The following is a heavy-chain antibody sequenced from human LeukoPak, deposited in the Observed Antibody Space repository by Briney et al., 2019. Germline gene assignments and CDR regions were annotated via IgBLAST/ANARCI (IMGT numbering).Heavy chain of an antibody. CDR1: GFTFSNYV. Sequence: GTSLRLSCAASGFTFSNYVMHWVRQAPGKGLEWVAVIWYDGSNKYYADSVKGRFTISRDNSKNTLYLQVNSLRVEDTAVYYCARATTYGWNYLDYWGQGTLVTVSS. CDR2: IWYDGSNK. V-gene: IGHV3-33*01. J-gene: IGHJ4*02. D-gene: IGHD3-16*01. CDR3: ARATTYGWNYLDY.